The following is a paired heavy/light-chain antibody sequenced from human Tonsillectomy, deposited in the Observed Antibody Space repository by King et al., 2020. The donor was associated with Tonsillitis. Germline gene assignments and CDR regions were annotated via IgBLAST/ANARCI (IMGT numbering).Light chain of an antibody. V-gene: IGKV1-17*03. CDR2: AAS. CDR1: QDISNF. Sequence: DIQMTQSPSAMSASVGDRVTITCRASQDISNFLAWFQQKPGKVPKRLIYAASNLQSGVPSRFSGSGSGTEFTLTISSLQPEDFATYFCLQHKTYPQTFGQGTKLEIK. J-gene: IGKJ2*01. CDR3: LQHKTYPQT.
Heavy chain of an antibody. Sequence: QAQLVESGGGVVRPGRSLRLSCAASHFIFTNYAIHWVRQAPGKGLEWVGVISSDGSDKYFAGSVQGRFTLSRDNSKTTVFLQMTSLRDEDTALYYCARDSTLSLRFASLDAFDIWGQGTMVTVSS. CDR2: ISSDGSDK. J-gene: IGHJ3*02. D-gene: IGHD3-10*01. CDR1: HFIFTNYA. CDR3: ARDSTLSLRFASLDAFDI. V-gene: IGHV3-33*05.